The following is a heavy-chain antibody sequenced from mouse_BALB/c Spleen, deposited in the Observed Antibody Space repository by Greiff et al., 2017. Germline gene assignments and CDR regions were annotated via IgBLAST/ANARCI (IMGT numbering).Heavy chain of an antibody. J-gene: IGHJ2*01. CDR1: GYTFTSYW. V-gene: IGHV1-7*01. CDR2: INPSTGYT. Sequence: VQLQESGAELAKPGASVKMSCKASGYTFTSYWMHWVKQRPGQGLEWIGYINPSTGYTEYNQKFKDKATLTADKSSSTAYMQLSSLTSEDSAVYYCAIIYYFDYWGQGTTLTVSS. CDR3: AIIYYFDY.